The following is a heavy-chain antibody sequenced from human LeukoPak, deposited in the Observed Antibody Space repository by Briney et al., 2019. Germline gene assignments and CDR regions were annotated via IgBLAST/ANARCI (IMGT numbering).Heavy chain of an antibody. J-gene: IGHJ3*02. V-gene: IGHV3-23*01. CDR3: AKDVLLWFGEHRDAFDI. CDR2: ISGSGGST. Sequence: GGSLRLSCAASGFTFSSYAMSWVRQAPGKGLEWVSAISGSGGSTYYADSVKGRFTISRDNSKNTLYLQMNSLRAEDTAVYYCAKDVLLWFGEHRDAFDIWGQGTMVTVSS. CDR1: GFTFSSYA. D-gene: IGHD3-10*01.